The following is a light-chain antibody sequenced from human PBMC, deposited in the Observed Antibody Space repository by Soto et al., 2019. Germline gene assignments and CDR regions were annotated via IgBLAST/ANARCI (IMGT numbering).Light chain of an antibody. CDR1: QSVSSK. CDR2: GAS. J-gene: IGKJ5*01. V-gene: IGKV3-20*01. CDR3: QQYGSSPSIT. Sequence: EIVMAQSPATLSVSPGERATLSCRASQSVSSKLVWYQQKPGQAPRLLIYGASNRATGIPDRFSGSGSGTDFTLTISRLEPEDFAVYYCQQYGSSPSITFGQGTRLEIK.